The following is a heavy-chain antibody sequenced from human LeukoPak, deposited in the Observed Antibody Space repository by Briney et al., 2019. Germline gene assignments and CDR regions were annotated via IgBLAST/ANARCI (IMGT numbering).Heavy chain of an antibody. V-gene: IGHV3-23*01. Sequence: GGSLRLSCAASGFTFSSYAMSWVRQAPGKGLEWVSAISGSGGSTYYADSVKGRFTISRGNSKNTLYLRMNSLRAEDTAVYYCAKSLYDSSGYYYGILGAPFDYWGQGTLVTVSS. CDR2: ISGSGGST. J-gene: IGHJ4*02. D-gene: IGHD3-22*01. CDR1: GFTFSSYA. CDR3: AKSLYDSSGYYYGILGAPFDY.